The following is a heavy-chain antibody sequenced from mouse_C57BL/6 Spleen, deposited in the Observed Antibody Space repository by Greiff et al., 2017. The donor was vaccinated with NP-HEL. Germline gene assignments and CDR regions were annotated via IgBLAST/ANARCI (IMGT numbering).Heavy chain of an antibody. Sequence: QVTLKVSGPGILQSSQTLSLTCSFSGFSLRTSGMGVSWIRQPSGKGLEWLTHISWHDDKRHNPPLKSRLTISKYTARNQVFLKITRVDTADTATYYCARRAPYAMDYWGQGTSVTVSS. CDR3: ARRAPYAMDY. CDR1: GFSLRTSGMG. CDR2: ISWHDDK. V-gene: IGHV8-12*01. J-gene: IGHJ4*01.